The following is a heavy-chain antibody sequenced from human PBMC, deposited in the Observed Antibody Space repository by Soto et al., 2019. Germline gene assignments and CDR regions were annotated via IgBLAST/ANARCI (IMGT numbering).Heavy chain of an antibody. CDR2: IYYSGST. D-gene: IGHD2-2*01. V-gene: IGHV4-31*03. J-gene: IGHJ5*02. Sequence: QVQLQESGPGLVKPSQTLSLTCTVSGGSISSGGYYWSWIRQHPGKGLEWIGYIYYSGSTYYNPSLKSRVTISIDTSKNQFSLKLSSVTAAERTVYYCASHLTHPSAGAWFDPWGQGTLVTVSS. CDR3: ASHLTHPSAGAWFDP. CDR1: GGSISSGGYY.